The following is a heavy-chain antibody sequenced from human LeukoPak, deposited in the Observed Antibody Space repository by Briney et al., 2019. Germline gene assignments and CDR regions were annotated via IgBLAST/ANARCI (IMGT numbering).Heavy chain of an antibody. Sequence: GESLKISCKGSGYSFPTHWIGWVRQLPGKGLEWLGIIYPGNSDTRYSPSFQGQVTISADKSISTAYLQWSSLRASDTAMYYCARWRTVTRFVVDYWGQGTLVTASS. D-gene: IGHD4-17*01. CDR2: IYPGNSDT. J-gene: IGHJ4*02. CDR1: GYSFPTHW. CDR3: ARWRTVTRFVVDY. V-gene: IGHV5-51*01.